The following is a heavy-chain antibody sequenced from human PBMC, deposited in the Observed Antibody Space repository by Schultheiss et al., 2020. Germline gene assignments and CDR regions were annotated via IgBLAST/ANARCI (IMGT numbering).Heavy chain of an antibody. Sequence: SETLSLTCTVSGGSISSSSYYWSWIRQPPGKGLEWIGHIYYSGSTNYNPSLKSRVTISVDTSKNEFSLKLGSVTAADTAVYYCARRGYRSALFDSWGQGTLVTVSA. V-gene: IGHV4-61*05. CDR1: GGSISSSSYY. J-gene: IGHJ4*02. CDR3: ARRGYRSALFDS. CDR2: IYYSGST. D-gene: IGHD5-18*01.